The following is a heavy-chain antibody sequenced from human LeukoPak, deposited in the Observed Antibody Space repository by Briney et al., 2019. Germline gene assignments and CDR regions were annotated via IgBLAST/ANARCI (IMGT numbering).Heavy chain of an antibody. J-gene: IGHJ4*02. CDR1: GFTFSSYA. CDR2: ISGSGGST. CDR3: ARDAGAGWELLGRNDY. D-gene: IGHD1-26*01. V-gene: IGHV3-23*01. Sequence: GGSLRLSCAASGFTFSSYAMSWVRQAPGKGLERVSLISGSGGSTYYADSVKGRFTISRDNAKNSLYLQMNSLRAEDTAMYYCARDAGAGWELLGRNDYWGQGTLVTVSS.